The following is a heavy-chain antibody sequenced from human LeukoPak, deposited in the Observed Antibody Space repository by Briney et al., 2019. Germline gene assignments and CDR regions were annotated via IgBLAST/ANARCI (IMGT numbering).Heavy chain of an antibody. V-gene: IGHV1-69*13. Sequence: SVKVSCKASGGTFSSYAISWVRQAPGQGLEWMGGIIPIFGTANYAQKFQGGVTITADESTSTAYMELSSLSSEDTAVYYCARDHGGWYPGAAFDIWGQGTMVTVSS. D-gene: IGHD6-19*01. CDR3: ARDHGGWYPGAAFDI. CDR2: IIPIFGTA. CDR1: GGTFSSYA. J-gene: IGHJ3*02.